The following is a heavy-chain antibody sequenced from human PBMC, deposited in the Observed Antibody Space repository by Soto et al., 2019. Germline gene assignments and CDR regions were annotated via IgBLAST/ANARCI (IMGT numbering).Heavy chain of an antibody. CDR2: IWYDGSNR. D-gene: IGHD1-1*01. CDR1: GFVFDTYG. CDR3: AGPWNGGRFDP. V-gene: IGHV3-33*03. J-gene: IGHJ5*02. Sequence: QVQLVETGGGGVQPGRSLRLSCAASGFVFDTYGMHWVRQAPGKGLEWVVDIWYDGSNRNYADSLKGRFTNSIDNSKNTLYLQMTGLRAEDTAVYFCAGPWNGGRFDPWGQGTLVIVSS.